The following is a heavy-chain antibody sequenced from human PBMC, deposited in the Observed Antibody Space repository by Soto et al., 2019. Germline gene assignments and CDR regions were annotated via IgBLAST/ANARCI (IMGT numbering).Heavy chain of an antibody. Sequence: QLHLVQSGAVVKKPGASVTVSCSASGYPVTAYYMHWVRQAPGRGLEWMGGINPATGAAKYTQTFQGRVTMTRDTSTSTVFMELSGLASGDTAGFYCARGRGVGVAGSAAFDMWGQGTLVTVSS. D-gene: IGHD3-3*01. J-gene: IGHJ3*02. V-gene: IGHV1-2*02. CDR3: ARGRGVGVAGSAAFDM. CDR1: GYPVTAYY. CDR2: INPATGAA.